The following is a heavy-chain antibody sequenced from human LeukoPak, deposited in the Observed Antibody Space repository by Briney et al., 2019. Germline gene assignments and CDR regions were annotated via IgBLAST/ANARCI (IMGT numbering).Heavy chain of an antibody. CDR1: GFTFSFYT. J-gene: IGHJ5*02. CDR2: IRHDGSNK. D-gene: IGHD1-26*01. V-gene: IGHV3-30*02. CDR3: TKEKVAYYTDRWSGLFDT. Sequence: PGGSLRLSCAASGFTFSFYTMNWVRQVPGKGLEWLTFIRHDGSNKFYAESVKGRFTISRDMSKNTLYLQMNSLTLEDTAIYYCTKEKVAYYTDRWSGLFDTWGQGTLVSVSS.